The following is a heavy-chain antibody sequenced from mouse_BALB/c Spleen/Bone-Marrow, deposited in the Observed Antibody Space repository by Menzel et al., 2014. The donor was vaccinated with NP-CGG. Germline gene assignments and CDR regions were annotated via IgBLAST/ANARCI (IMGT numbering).Heavy chain of an antibody. V-gene: IGHV5-17*02. CDR3: ARSDGNYAYAMDY. J-gene: IGHJ4*01. Sequence: EVKLMESGGGLVQPGGSRKLSCAASGFTFSSFGMHWVRQAPEKGLEWVAYISSGSSTIYYADTVKGRFTISRDNPKNTLFLQMTSLRSEDTAMYYCARSDGNYAYAMDYWGQGTSVTVSS. CDR2: ISSGSSTI. CDR1: GFTFSSFG. D-gene: IGHD2-1*01.